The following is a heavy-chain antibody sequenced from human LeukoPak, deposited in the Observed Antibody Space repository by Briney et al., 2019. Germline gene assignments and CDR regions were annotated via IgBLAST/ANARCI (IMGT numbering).Heavy chain of an antibody. D-gene: IGHD3-3*01. J-gene: IGHJ6*02. CDR1: GGPISSSSYY. Sequence: SSETLSLTCTVSGGPISSSSYYWGWIRQPPGKGLEWIGSIYYSGSTYYNPSLKSRVTISVDTSKNQFSLKLSSVTAADTAVYYCARLAISTFWSGYGSYYYYGMDVWGQGTTVTVSS. CDR3: ARLAISTFWSGYGSYYYYGMDV. V-gene: IGHV4-39*01. CDR2: IYYSGST.